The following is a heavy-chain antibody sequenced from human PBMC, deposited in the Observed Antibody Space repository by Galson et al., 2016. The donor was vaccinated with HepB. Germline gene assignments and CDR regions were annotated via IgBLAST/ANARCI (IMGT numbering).Heavy chain of an antibody. J-gene: IGHJ6*02. V-gene: IGHV3-23*01. CDR1: GFTFSSYA. CDR2: ISGGST. CDR3: AKDLGFLEWLFFDSYYYYGMDV. Sequence: SLRLSCAASGFTFSSYAMSWVRQAPGKGLEWVSAISGGSTYYADSVKGRFTISRDNSKNTLYLQMNSLRAEDTAVYYCAKDLGFLEWLFFDSYYYYGMDVWGQGTTVTVSS. D-gene: IGHD3-3*01.